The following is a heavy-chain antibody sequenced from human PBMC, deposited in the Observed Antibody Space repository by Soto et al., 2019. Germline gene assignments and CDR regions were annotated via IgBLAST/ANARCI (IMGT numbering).Heavy chain of an antibody. J-gene: IGHJ6*02. Sequence: QVQLVKSGGGVVQPGGSLRLSCAASGFTFSNYAMHWVRQAPGEGLQWVALISYDGGNQYVPDSVKGRFTVSRENSKSTLYLQINSLRPEDTGVNYCATGEGFGSGNFLVTHSYYYGMDVWGLGTAVTVSS. CDR3: ATGEGFGSGNFLVTHSYYYGMDV. V-gene: IGHV3-30*03. CDR2: ISYDGGNQ. D-gene: IGHD3-10*01. CDR1: GFTFSNYA.